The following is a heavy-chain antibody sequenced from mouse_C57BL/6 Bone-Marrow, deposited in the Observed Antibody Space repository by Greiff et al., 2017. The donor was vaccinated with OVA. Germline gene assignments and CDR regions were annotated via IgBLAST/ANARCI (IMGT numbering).Heavy chain of an antibody. V-gene: IGHV5-17*01. J-gene: IGHJ3*01. Sequence: EVMLVESGGGLVKPGGSLKLSCAASGFTFSDYGMHWVRQAPEKGLEWVAYISSGSSTIYYADTVKGRFTISRDNAKNTLFLQMTSLRSEDTAMYYCARPIYYDYDGFAHWGQGTLVTVSA. CDR1: GFTFSDYG. CDR2: ISSGSSTI. CDR3: ARPIYYDYDGFAH. D-gene: IGHD2-4*01.